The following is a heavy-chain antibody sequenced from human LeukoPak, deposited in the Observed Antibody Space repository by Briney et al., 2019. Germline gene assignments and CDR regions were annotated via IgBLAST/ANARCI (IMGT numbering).Heavy chain of an antibody. V-gene: IGHV3-48*04. D-gene: IGHD3-9*01. Sequence: GGSLRLSCAASGFTFSSNSMNWVRRAPGKGLEWISYISSSSETIHYADSVKGRFTISRDNAKNSLYLQMDSLGAEDTAVHYCVRQYDNPGYWRYYYMDVWGKGTTVTVSS. J-gene: IGHJ6*03. CDR3: VRQYDNPGYWRYYYMDV. CDR1: GFTFSSNS. CDR2: ISSSSETI.